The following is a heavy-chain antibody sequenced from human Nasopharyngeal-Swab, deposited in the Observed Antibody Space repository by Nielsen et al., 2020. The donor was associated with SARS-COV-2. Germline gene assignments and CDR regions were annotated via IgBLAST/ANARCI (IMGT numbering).Heavy chain of an antibody. V-gene: IGHV3-48*03. CDR3: ARHYDPFDY. Sequence: GGSLRLSCAASGFTFSSYEMNWVRQAPGKGLEWVSYISSSGSTIYYADSVKGRFTISRDNAKNSLYLQINSLRAEDTAVYYCARHYDPFDYWGQGTLVTVSS. J-gene: IGHJ4*02. D-gene: IGHD3-3*01. CDR2: ISSSGSTI. CDR1: GFTFSSYE.